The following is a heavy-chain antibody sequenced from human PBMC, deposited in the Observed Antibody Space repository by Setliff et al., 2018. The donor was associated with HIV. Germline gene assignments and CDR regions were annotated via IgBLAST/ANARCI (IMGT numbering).Heavy chain of an antibody. J-gene: IGHJ4*02. D-gene: IGHD3-3*01. CDR3: VRLSKYYDFWTPNY. V-gene: IGHV5-51*01. Sequence: GESLKISCKASGYSFTKYWVGWVRQMPGNGLEWVGLIWPDDSDTIYSPSFQGEVTLSADKSITPVYLQWSSLEAPDTAIYYCVRLSKYYDFWTPNYWGQGTLVTVSS. CDR2: IWPDDSDT. CDR1: GYSFTKYW.